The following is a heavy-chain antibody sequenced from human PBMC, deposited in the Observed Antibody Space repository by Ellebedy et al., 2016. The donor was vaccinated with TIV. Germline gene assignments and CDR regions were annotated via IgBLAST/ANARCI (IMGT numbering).Heavy chain of an antibody. V-gene: IGHV1-18*04. Sequence: ASVKVSCKASGYTFTSYGISWVRQAPGQGLEWMGWISAYNGNTNYAQKLQGRVTMTTDTSTSTAYMELRSLRSDDTAVYYCARGGAGWSGYYRTPDPADWFDPWGQGTLVTVSS. J-gene: IGHJ5*02. D-gene: IGHD3-3*01. CDR3: ARGGAGWSGYYRTPDPADWFDP. CDR2: ISAYNGNT. CDR1: GYTFTSYG.